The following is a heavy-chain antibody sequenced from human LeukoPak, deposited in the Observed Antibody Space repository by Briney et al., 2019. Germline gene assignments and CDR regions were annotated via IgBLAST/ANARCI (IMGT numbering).Heavy chain of an antibody. CDR3: AKDPQEGYDSSGYYQYFDY. V-gene: IGHV4-34*01. J-gene: IGHJ4*02. CDR1: GGSLIAYY. CDR2: INHGGST. Sequence: SEILSLTCSVYGGSLIAYYWTWIRQPPGKGLECIGEINHGGSTKYNPSLKSRVTISVDTSKNQFSLKLSSVTAEDTAVYYCAKDPQEGYDSSGYYQYFDYWGQGTLVTVSS. D-gene: IGHD3-22*01.